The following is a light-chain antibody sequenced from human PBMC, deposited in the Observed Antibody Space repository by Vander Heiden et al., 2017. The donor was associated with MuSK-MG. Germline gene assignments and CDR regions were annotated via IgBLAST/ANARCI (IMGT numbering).Light chain of an antibody. CDR2: DDS. V-gene: IGLV3-21*02. J-gene: IGLJ2*01. CDR3: QVWDSSRIGV. Sequence: SYVLTQQPSVSVAPGQTARITCGGNNIGSKSVHWYQQKPGQAPVLVVYDDSDRPSGIPERFSGSNSVNTATLTISKVEAGDDADYYCQVWDSSRIGVFGGGTKLTVL. CDR1: NIGSKS.